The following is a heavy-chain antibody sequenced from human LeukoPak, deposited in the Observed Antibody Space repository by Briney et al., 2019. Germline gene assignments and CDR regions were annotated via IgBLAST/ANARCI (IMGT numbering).Heavy chain of an antibody. CDR3: ARATSENGDKWLYFDY. CDR2: ISSSGSTI. V-gene: IGHV3-11*04. J-gene: IGHJ4*02. Sequence: GGSLRLSRAASGFTLSDYYMSWIRQAPGKGLEGVSYISSSGSTIYYADSVKGRFTISRDNAKHSLYLQMNGLRADDTPVSYCARATSENGDKWLYFDYWGQGTLVTVSS. CDR1: GFTLSDYY. D-gene: IGHD5-12*01.